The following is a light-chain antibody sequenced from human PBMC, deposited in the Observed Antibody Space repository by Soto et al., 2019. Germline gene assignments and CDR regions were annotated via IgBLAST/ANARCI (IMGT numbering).Light chain of an antibody. CDR3: RQHNNYPLT. V-gene: IGKV1-9*01. CDR1: QGIGSY. CDR2: AAS. J-gene: IGKJ4*01. Sequence: DIQVTHSPSTLSASLGDRVTITFRASQGIGSYLAWYQQKPGKAPKLLIYAASTLQSGVPSRFSGSGSGTEFTLTISSLQPEDFASYYCRQHNNYPLTFGGGTKVDIK.